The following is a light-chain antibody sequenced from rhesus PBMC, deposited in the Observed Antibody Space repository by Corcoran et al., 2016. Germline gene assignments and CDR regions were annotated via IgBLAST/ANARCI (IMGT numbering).Light chain of an antibody. V-gene: IGKV2-78*01. Sequence: DIVLTQSPLSLPVTPGEPASISCRSSQSLLYRNGYTYLFWYLQKPGHSKQLLFYLGSNPASGVPDRFSGSGLGTDFTLKISRVEAEDVGVYYCLQDIQLPRTFGQGTKVEIK. CDR2: LGS. CDR3: LQDIQLPRT. CDR1: QSLLYRNGYTY. J-gene: IGKJ1*01.